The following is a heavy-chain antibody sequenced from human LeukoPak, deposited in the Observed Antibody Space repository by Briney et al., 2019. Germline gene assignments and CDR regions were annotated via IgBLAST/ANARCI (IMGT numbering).Heavy chain of an antibody. CDR3: ASIGAHYYDSSGYYVLDY. CDR1: GYTFTGYY. CDR2: INPNKGGT. D-gene: IGHD3-22*01. V-gene: IGHV1-2*02. Sequence: ASVKVSCKASGYTFTGYYMHWVRQAPGQGLEWMGWINPNKGGTNYTQKLQGRVTMPRDTSISTAYMELSRLRSDDTAVYYGASIGAHYYDSSGYYVLDYWGQGTLVTVSS. J-gene: IGHJ4*02.